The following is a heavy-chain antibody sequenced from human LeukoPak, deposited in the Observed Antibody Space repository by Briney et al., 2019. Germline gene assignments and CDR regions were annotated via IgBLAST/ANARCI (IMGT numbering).Heavy chain of an antibody. Sequence: SVKVSCKASGGTSSSYAISWVRQAPGQGLEWMGGIIPIFGTANYAQKFQGRVTITADESTSTAYMELSSLRSEDTAVYYCARGGLSDYYDSSGYYFRFDYWGQGTLVTVSS. CDR2: IIPIFGTA. V-gene: IGHV1-69*13. CDR1: GGTSSSYA. CDR3: ARGGLSDYYDSSGYYFRFDY. D-gene: IGHD3-22*01. J-gene: IGHJ4*02.